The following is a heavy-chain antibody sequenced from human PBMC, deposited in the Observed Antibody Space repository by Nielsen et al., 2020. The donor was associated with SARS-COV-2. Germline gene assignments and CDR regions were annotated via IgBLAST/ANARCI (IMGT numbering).Heavy chain of an antibody. J-gene: IGHJ5*02. D-gene: IGHD3-10*01. V-gene: IGHV3-30-3*02. CDR2: ISYDGSNK. CDR3: AKNGITMVRGVIYNWFDP. Sequence: VRQAPGKGLEWVAVISYDGSNKYYADSVKGRFTISRDNSKNTLYLQMNSLRAEDTAVYYCAKNGITMVRGVIYNWFDPWGQGTLVTVSS.